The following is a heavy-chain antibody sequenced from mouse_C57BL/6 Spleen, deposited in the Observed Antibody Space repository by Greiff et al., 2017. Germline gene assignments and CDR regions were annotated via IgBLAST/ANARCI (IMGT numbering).Heavy chain of an antibody. CDR3: ARWHGYDWYFDV. Sequence: VQLQQSGAELAKPGASVKLSCKASGYTFTSYWMHWVKQRPGQGLEWIGYINPSRGYTNYNGKFKGKATLTADKSSSTAYMQLSSLTSEDSAVYFCARWHGYDWYFDVWGTGTTVTVSS. CDR1: GYTFTSYW. CDR2: INPSRGYT. V-gene: IGHV1-7*01. J-gene: IGHJ1*03. D-gene: IGHD2-2*01.